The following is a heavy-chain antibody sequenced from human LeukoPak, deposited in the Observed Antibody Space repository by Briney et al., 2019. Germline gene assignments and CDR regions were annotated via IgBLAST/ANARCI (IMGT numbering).Heavy chain of an antibody. Sequence: GASVKVSCKASGYTFTSYGISWVRRALGQGLEWMGWISANDGNTDYPQKLQGRVTMTTDTSTSTAYMELRSLRSDDTAVYYCARESHVTREDYWGQGTLVTVSS. CDR1: GYTFTSYG. J-gene: IGHJ4*02. CDR3: ARESHVTREDY. D-gene: IGHD3-10*01. CDR2: ISANDGNT. V-gene: IGHV1-18*01.